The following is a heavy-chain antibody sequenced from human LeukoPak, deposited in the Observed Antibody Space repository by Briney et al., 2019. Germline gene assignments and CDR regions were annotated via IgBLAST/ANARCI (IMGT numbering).Heavy chain of an antibody. J-gene: IGHJ4*02. Sequence: GGSLRLSCAASGFTVSSNYMSWVRQAPGKGLEWVSVIYTGGSTYYADSVKGRFTISRDNAKNSLYLQMNSLRDEDTAVYYCARDSRYSLDYWGQGTLVTVSS. V-gene: IGHV3-66*01. CDR1: GFTVSSNY. D-gene: IGHD5-18*01. CDR3: ARDSRYSLDY. CDR2: IYTGGST.